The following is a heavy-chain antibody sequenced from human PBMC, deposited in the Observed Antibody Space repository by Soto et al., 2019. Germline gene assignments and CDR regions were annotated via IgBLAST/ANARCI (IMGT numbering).Heavy chain of an antibody. CDR1: GFTFSSYA. Sequence: AGSLRLSCAVSGFTFSSYAMSWARQAPGKGLEWVSGISGSGGSTFYADSVKGRFTISRDHSKNTLYLQMNSLRAEDTAVYYCAKDRDDTYSGYDSVITGALDYWGQGTLVTVSS. J-gene: IGHJ4*02. D-gene: IGHD5-12*01. CDR3: AKDRDDTYSGYDSVITGALDY. CDR2: ISGSGGST. V-gene: IGHV3-23*01.